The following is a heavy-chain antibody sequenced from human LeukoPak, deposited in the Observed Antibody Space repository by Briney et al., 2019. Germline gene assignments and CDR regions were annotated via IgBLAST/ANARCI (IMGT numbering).Heavy chain of an antibody. CDR3: AKNEGLRLGELSLEY. D-gene: IGHD3-16*02. V-gene: IGHV3-43*02. Sequence: GGSLRLSCAASGFTFDKYGMHWVRQAPGKGLEWVSLISGDGAGTYYADSVKGRFTTSRDNIKNSLYLQMNSLRTEDTALYYCAKNEGLRLGELSLEYWGQGTLVTVSS. J-gene: IGHJ4*02. CDR1: GFTFDKYG. CDR2: ISGDGAGT.